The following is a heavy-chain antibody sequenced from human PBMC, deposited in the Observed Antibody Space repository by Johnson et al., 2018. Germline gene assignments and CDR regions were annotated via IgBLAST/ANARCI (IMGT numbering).Heavy chain of an antibody. CDR3: PREGGPGHDYGDNFDY. Sequence: VQLVQSGGGLVQPGGSLRLYCAGSGFTFSSYWMSWVRQAPGKGLEWVANIKQDGRDKYDVDSEKGRFRISRYNGDNSLYLQMNSRRAEDTAIYFCPREGGPGHDYGDNFDYWCQGTLVTVSS. J-gene: IGHJ4*02. V-gene: IGHV3-7*01. CDR1: GFTFSSYW. CDR2: IKQDGRDK. D-gene: IGHD4-17*01.